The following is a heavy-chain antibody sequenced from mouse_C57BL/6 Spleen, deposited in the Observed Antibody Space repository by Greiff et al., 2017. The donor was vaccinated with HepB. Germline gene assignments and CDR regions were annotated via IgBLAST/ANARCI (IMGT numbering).Heavy chain of an antibody. CDR1: GFSLTSYG. J-gene: IGHJ3*01. CDR2: IWGDGST. Sequence: VKLVESGPGLVAPSQSLSITCTVSGFSLTSYGVSWVRQPPGKGLEWLGVIWGDGSTNYHSALISRLSISKDNSKSQVFLKLNSLQTDDTATYYCAKADSSGYLAWFAYWGQVTLVTVSA. CDR3: AKADSSGYLAWFAY. V-gene: IGHV2-3*01. D-gene: IGHD3-2*02.